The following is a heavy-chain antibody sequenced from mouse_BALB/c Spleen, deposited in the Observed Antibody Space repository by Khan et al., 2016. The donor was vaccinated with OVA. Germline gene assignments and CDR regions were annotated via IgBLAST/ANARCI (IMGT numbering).Heavy chain of an antibody. CDR1: GYIFTDYV. CDR2: IYPGSDST. CDR3: ARAGWDVFAY. J-gene: IGHJ3*01. V-gene: IGHV1-77*01. D-gene: IGHD4-1*01. Sequence: QVQLQQSGPELVKPGASVKMSCKASGYIFTDYVMNWVKQRNGQGLAWIGQIYPGSDSTYYNEKFKGKATLTADRSSSTVYMQLSNLTSEDSAVYFCARAGWDVFAYWGQGTLVTVSA.